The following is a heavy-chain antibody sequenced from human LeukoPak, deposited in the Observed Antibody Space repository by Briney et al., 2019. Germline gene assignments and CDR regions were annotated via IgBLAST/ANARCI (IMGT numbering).Heavy chain of an antibody. V-gene: IGHV3-73*01. CDR1: GFTFSGSA. CDR3: TRFYDFGLDY. CDR2: IRSKANNYAT. D-gene: IGHD3-3*01. J-gene: IGHJ4*02. Sequence: GGSLRLSCAASGFTFSGSAMHWVRQASGKGLEWVGRIRSKANNYATAYAASVKGRFTVSRDDSKNTAYLQMNSLKTEDTAVYYCTRFYDFGLDYWGQGTPVTVSS.